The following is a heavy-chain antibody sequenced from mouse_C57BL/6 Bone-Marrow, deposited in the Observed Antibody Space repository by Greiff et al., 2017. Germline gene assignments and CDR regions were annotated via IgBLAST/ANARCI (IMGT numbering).Heavy chain of an antibody. CDR1: GYAFSSSW. CDR2: IYPGDGAT. Sequence: IQLQQSGPELVKPGASVKISCKASGYAFSSSWMNWVKQRPGKGLEWIGRIYPGDGATNYNGKFKGKATLTADKSSSTAYMQLSSLTSEDSAVYFCARCSFAYWGQGTLVTVSA. CDR3: ARCSFAY. V-gene: IGHV1-82*01. J-gene: IGHJ3*01.